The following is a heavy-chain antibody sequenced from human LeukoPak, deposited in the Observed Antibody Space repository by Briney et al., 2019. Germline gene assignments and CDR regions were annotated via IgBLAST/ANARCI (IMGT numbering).Heavy chain of an antibody. V-gene: IGHV3-21*01. D-gene: IGHD5-24*01. CDR2: ITTSSSYT. CDR1: GFTFSSYW. Sequence: GGSLRLSCAASGFTFSSYWMSWVRQAPGKGLEWISSITTSSSYTFYADSVKGRFTISRDNAKNSLYLQMNSLRAEDTAVYYCASQSRWATISPLPTWGQGTLVTVSS. CDR3: ASQSRWATISPLPT. J-gene: IGHJ5*02.